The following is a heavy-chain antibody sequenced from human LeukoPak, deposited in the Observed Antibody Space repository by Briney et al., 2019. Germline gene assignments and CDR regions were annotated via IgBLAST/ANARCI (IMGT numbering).Heavy chain of an antibody. Sequence: GGSLRLSCAASGFTFTKYSIHWVRQTPGKGLEWVSYISSGSTTIYYTDSVKGRFTISRDNAKNSLYLQMNSLRAEGTAVYYCARRESTTMVRGGVDYWGQGTLVTVSS. J-gene: IGHJ4*02. D-gene: IGHD3-10*01. V-gene: IGHV3-48*01. CDR2: ISSGSTTI. CDR1: GFTFTKYS. CDR3: ARRESTTMVRGGVDY.